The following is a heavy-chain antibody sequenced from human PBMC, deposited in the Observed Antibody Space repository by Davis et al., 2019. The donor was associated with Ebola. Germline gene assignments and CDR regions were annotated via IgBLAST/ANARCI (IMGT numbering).Heavy chain of an antibody. Sequence: MPSETLSLTCTVSGGSISSGDYYWSWIRQPPGKGLAWIGYIYYSGSTYYNPSLKSRVTISADTSKNQFSLKLSSVTAADTAVYYCARYYYDSSGYSAYFDYWGQGTLVTVSS. CDR3: ARYYYDSSGYSAYFDY. V-gene: IGHV4-30-4*08. J-gene: IGHJ4*02. CDR2: IYYSGST. D-gene: IGHD3-22*01. CDR1: GGSISSGDYY.